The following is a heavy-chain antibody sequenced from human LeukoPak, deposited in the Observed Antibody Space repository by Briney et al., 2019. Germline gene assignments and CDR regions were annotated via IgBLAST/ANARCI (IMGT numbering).Heavy chain of an antibody. D-gene: IGHD6-13*01. V-gene: IGHV4-59*01. CDR2: VYYSGST. CDR1: GGSISNYY. Sequence: TPETLSLTCTVSGGSISNYYWSWIRQPPGKGLEWIGYVYYSGSTNYNPSLKSRVSMSVDTSKKQISLKLTSVTAADTAVYFCAKEAAAGFDYWGQGILVTVSS. J-gene: IGHJ4*02. CDR3: AKEAAAGFDY.